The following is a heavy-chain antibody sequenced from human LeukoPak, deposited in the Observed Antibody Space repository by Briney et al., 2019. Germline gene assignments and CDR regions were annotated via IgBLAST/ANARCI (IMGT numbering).Heavy chain of an antibody. CDR3: ARRAYGSGSYDY. J-gene: IGHJ4*02. CDR2: IYPGDSDT. Sequence: GASLKISCQGSGYLFTSYWSGGVRQVPGKGLEWVGVIYPGDSDTRYSPSFQGQVTISADKSISTAYLQWSSLKASDTAMYYCARRAYGSGSYDYWGQGTLVTVSS. D-gene: IGHD3-10*01. CDR1: GYLFTSYW. V-gene: IGHV5-51*01.